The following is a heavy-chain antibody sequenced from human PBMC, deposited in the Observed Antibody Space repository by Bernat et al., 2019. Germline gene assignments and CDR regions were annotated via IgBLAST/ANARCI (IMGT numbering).Heavy chain of an antibody. CDR1: GFTFSNYG. J-gene: IGHJ4*02. D-gene: IGHD2-21*01. CDR2: TSSGASST. CDR3: AKRGNSGGDVYYFDS. Sequence: EVQLLESGGDLVQPGGSLTLSCAVSGFTFSNYGMSWVRQAPGKGLEWVSSTSSGASSTWYADSVKGRFTTSRDNSKNTLSLQMNSLRAEDTAVYYCAKRGNSGGDVYYFDSWGQGAVVAVSS. V-gene: IGHV3-23*01.